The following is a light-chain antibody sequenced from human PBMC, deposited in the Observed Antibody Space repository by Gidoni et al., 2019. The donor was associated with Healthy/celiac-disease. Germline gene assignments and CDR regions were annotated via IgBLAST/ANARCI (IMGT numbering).Light chain of an antibody. V-gene: IGLV2-14*01. CDR1: SSYVGGYNY. Sequence: QPALTQPASVSGSPGQSITISCTGTSSYVGGYNYVSWYQQHPGKAPKLMIYDVSNRPSGVSNRFSGSKSGNTASLTISGLQAEDEADYYCSSYTSSSTSYVFGTGTKVTVL. CDR2: DVS. J-gene: IGLJ1*01. CDR3: SSYTSSSTSYV.